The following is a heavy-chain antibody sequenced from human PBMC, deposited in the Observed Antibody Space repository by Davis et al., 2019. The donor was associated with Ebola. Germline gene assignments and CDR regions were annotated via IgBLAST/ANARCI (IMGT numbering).Heavy chain of an antibody. D-gene: IGHD3-16*01. J-gene: IGHJ4*02. CDR1: GDSISNYY. CDR3: ASEDRAGGTFDY. Sequence: SETLSLTCIVSGDSISNYYWSWIRQPPGKGLEWIGYLYYSGNTNYNPSLESRVTMSVDTSKNHFSLRLSSVTAADTAVYYCASEDRAGGTFDYWGQGTLVTVSS. V-gene: IGHV4-59*08. CDR2: LYYSGNT.